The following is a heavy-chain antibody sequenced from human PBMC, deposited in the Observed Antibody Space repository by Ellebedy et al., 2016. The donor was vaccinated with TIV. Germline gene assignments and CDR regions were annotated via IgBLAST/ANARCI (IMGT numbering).Heavy chain of an antibody. V-gene: IGHV3-64D*06. CDR2: ISRNGGTM. D-gene: IGHD3-10*01. CDR3: VKLGYFFGSGTDIDDY. CDR1: GFTFSTQA. J-gene: IGHJ4*02. Sequence: GETLKISXSASGFTFSTQAMYWVRQDPGTGLEYVSGISRNGGTMTYADSVKGRFTISRDNSKNTVYLQMSSLRDEDTAVYYCVKLGYFFGSGTDIDDYWGQGTLVTVSS.